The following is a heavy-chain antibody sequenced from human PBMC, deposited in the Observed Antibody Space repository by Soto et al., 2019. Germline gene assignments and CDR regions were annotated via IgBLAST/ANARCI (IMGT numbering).Heavy chain of an antibody. CDR2: IYYSGST. J-gene: IGHJ4*02. D-gene: IGHD5-18*01. V-gene: IGHV4-59*01. CDR1: GGSISSYY. CDR3: ARDGGIYSYRPYYFDY. Sequence: SETLSLTCTVSGGSISSYYWSWIRQPPGKGLEWIGYIYYSGSTNYNPSLKSRVTISVDTSKNQFSLKLSSVTAADTAVYYCARDGGIYSYRPYYFDYWGQGTLVTVSS.